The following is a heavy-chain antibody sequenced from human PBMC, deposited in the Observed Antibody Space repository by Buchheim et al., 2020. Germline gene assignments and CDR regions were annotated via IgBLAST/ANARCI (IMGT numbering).Heavy chain of an antibody. D-gene: IGHD4-17*01. V-gene: IGHV3-74*01. J-gene: IGHJ4*02. CDR2: INSDKSNT. CDR3: ARVSEGSTTGIDY. Sequence: EVQLVESGGGLVQPGGSLRLSCAASGFTFSSYWMHWVRQAPGKGLVWVSSINSDKSNTRYADSVKGRFTISRDNAKNTLYLQMNSLRAEDTAVYYCARVSEGSTTGIDYWGQGTL. CDR1: GFTFSSYW.